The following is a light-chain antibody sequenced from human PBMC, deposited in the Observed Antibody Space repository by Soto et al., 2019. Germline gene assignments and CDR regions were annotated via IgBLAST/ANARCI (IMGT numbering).Light chain of an antibody. Sequence: EIVLTQSPGTLSLSPCERATLSCSASQSVSSIYLAWYQQKPGQAPRLLIYGASSRATGVPDRITGSGSGTDFTLSISRLEPEDFAVYYCQQYGGSTRTFGQGTKVDIK. CDR2: GAS. CDR1: QSVSSIY. CDR3: QQYGGSTRT. J-gene: IGKJ1*01. V-gene: IGKV3-20*01.